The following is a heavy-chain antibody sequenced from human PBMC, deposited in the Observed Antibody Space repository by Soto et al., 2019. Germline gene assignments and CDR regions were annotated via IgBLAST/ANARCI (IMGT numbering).Heavy chain of an antibody. CDR2: INPNSGGT. CDR1: GYTFTGYY. Sequence: AAVKVSCKASGYTFTGYYMHWVRQAPGQGLEWMGWINPNSGGTNYAQKFQGRVTMTRDTSISTAYMELSRLRSDDTAVYYCARDLGQAYCSSTSCYPFYYYYGMDVWGQGTTVTVSS. J-gene: IGHJ6*02. CDR3: ARDLGQAYCSSTSCYPFYYYYGMDV. V-gene: IGHV1-2*02. D-gene: IGHD2-2*01.